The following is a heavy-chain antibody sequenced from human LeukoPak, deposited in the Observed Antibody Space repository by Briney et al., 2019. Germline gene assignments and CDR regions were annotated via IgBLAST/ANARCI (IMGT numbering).Heavy chain of an antibody. D-gene: IGHD6-19*01. CDR1: GYTFTSYY. V-gene: IGHV1-46*01. Sequence: ASVKVSCKASGYTFTSYYMHWVRQAPGQGLEWMGIINPSGGSTSYAQKFQGRVTMTRDTSTSTVYMELGSLRSEDTAVYYCARGPNQQWLVFFYFDYWGQGTLVTVSS. J-gene: IGHJ4*02. CDR2: INPSGGST. CDR3: ARGPNQQWLVFFYFDY.